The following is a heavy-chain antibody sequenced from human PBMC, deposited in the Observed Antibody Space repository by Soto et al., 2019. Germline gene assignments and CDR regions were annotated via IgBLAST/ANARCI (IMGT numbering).Heavy chain of an antibody. CDR3: AKDAPTQSRGYLYHFDY. V-gene: IGHV3-23*01. J-gene: IGHJ4*02. Sequence: GGSLRLSCAASGFTFSSYAMSWVRQAPGKGLEWVSAISGSGGSTYYADSVKGRFTISRDNSKNTLYLQMNSLRAEDTAVYYCAKDAPTQSRGYLYHFDYWGQGTLVTVSS. CDR1: GFTFSSYA. CDR2: ISGSGGST. D-gene: IGHD3-22*01.